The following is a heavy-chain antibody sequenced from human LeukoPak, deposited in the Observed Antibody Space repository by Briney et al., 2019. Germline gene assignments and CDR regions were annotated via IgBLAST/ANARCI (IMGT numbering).Heavy chain of an antibody. CDR1: GYTFTNYA. V-gene: IGHV1-3*01. CDR2: INAGNGNT. Sequence: GASVKVSCKASGYTFTNYAMHWVRQAPGQRLEWMGWINAGNGNTKYSQKFQGRVTITRDTSASTAYMELSSLRSEDTAVYYCARDCSGGSCHLWFDPWGQGTLVTVSS. J-gene: IGHJ5*02. D-gene: IGHD2-15*01. CDR3: ARDCSGGSCHLWFDP.